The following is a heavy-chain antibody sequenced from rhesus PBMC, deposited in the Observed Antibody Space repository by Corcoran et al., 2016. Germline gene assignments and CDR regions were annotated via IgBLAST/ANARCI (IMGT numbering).Heavy chain of an antibody. CDR3: AKGGYSWNDLNYFDY. D-gene: IGHD1-14*01. V-gene: IGHV3-201*01. Sequence: EVQLVESGGGVVQPGGSRRLSCAASGCTFESSAMQWVRHAPGQGRGWVSAIVWAVGSTAYADSVKGRFTISIDNAKNSLYLQMDRLRADDTALYSCAKGGYSWNDLNYFDYWGQGVLVTVSS. CDR1: GCTFESSA. J-gene: IGHJ4*01. CDR2: IVWAVGST.